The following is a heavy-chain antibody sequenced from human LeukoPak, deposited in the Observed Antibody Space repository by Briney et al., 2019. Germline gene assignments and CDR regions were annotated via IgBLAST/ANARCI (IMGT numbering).Heavy chain of an antibody. CDR1: GYTFTSYY. J-gene: IGHJ6*02. CDR3: ATDRGIAVAGHYYYYGMDV. V-gene: IGHV1-69*06. D-gene: IGHD6-19*01. CDR2: IIPIFGTA. Sequence: GASVKVSCKASGYTFTSYYMHWVRQAPGQGLEWMGGIIPIFGTANYAQKFQGRVTMTEDTSTDTAYMELSSLRSEDTAVYYCATDRGIAVAGHYYYYGMDVWGQGTTVTVSS.